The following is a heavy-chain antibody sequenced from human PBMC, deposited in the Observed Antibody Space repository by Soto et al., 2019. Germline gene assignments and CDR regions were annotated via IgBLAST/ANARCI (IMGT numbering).Heavy chain of an antibody. J-gene: IGHJ4*02. CDR2: IIPIFHTA. Sequence: QVQLVQSGAEVKKPGSSVKVSCKASGGTFTSYAINWVRQAPGQGLEWMGGIIPIFHTANYAQKFQGRVTITADESTSTAYMELSSLRSEDTAVYYCARTKSPAYNSGWEPHYFDYWGQGTLVTVSS. V-gene: IGHV1-69*01. D-gene: IGHD6-19*01. CDR3: ARTKSPAYNSGWEPHYFDY. CDR1: GGTFTSYA.